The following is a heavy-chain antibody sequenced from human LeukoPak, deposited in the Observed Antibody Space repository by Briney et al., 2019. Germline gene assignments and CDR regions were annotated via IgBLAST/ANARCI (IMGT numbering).Heavy chain of an antibody. CDR3: ARTEAYYDILTGYWRDGFDY. D-gene: IGHD3-9*01. CDR1: GGTFSSYA. J-gene: IGHJ4*02. V-gene: IGHV1-69*13. Sequence: SVKVSCKASGGTFSSYAISWVRQAPGQGLEWMGGVIPIFGTANYAQKFQGRVTITADESTSTAYMELSSLRSEDTAVYYCARTEAYYDILTGYWRDGFDYWGQGTLVTVSS. CDR2: VIPIFGTA.